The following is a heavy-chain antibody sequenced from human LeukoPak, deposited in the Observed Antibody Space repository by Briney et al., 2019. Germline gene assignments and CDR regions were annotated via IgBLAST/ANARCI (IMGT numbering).Heavy chain of an antibody. CDR1: GHSISCGYY. D-gene: IGHD5-18*01. CDR2: VYHTGNT. V-gene: IGHV4-38-2*02. J-gene: IGHJ3*02. Sequence: PSQTLSLTCTVSGHSISCGYYWGWIRQSPGKGLEWIGTVYHTGNTYYNPSLKSRVTISIDTPKNQFSLKLSSVTAAETAIYYCARSGYSFGNAFDIWGQGTVVTLSS. CDR3: ARSGYSFGNAFDI.